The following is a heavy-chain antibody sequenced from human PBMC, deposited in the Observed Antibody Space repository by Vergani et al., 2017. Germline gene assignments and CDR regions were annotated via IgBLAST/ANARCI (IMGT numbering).Heavy chain of an antibody. D-gene: IGHD6-19*01. J-gene: IGHJ5*02. CDR2: IRSKANSYAT. Sequence: EVQLVESGGGLVQPGGSLKLSCAASGFTFSGSAMHWVRQASGKGLEWVGRIRSKANSYATAYAASVKGRFTISRDDSKNTAYLQMNSLKTEDTAVYYCAREGRIAVAHGRWFDPWGQGTLVTVSS. V-gene: IGHV3-73*01. CDR1: GFTFSGSA. CDR3: AREGRIAVAHGRWFDP.